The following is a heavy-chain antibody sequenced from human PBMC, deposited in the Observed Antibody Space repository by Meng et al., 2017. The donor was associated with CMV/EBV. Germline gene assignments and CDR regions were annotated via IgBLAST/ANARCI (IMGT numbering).Heavy chain of an antibody. CDR1: GGTFSSYA. CDR3: ARDLHSTTPINSGSYHEDWGDAFDI. V-gene: IGHV1-2*02. CDR2: INPNSGGT. D-gene: IGHD1-26*01. J-gene: IGHJ3*02. Sequence: ASVKVSCKASGGTFSSYAISWVRQAPGQGLEWMGWINPNSGGTNYAQKFQGRVTMTRDTSISTAYMELSSLRSEDTAVYYCARDLHSTTPINSGSYHEDWGDAFDIWGQGTMVTVSS.